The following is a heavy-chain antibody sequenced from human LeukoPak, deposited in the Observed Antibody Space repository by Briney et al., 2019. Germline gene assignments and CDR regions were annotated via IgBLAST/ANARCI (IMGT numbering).Heavy chain of an antibody. Sequence: SETLSLTCTVSGYSISSGYHWGWIRQPPGKGLEWIGSIYHSGSTYYNPSLNSRVTISVDTSKNQFSLKLSSVTAADTAVYYCARDPLSIAAAGHFDYWGQGTLVTVSS. CDR2: IYHSGST. CDR3: ARDPLSIAAAGHFDY. V-gene: IGHV4-38-2*02. D-gene: IGHD6-13*01. J-gene: IGHJ4*02. CDR1: GYSISSGYH.